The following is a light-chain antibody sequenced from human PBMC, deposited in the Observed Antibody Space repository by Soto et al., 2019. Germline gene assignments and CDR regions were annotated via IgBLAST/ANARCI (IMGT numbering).Light chain of an antibody. CDR2: GAS. V-gene: IGKV3-15*01. CDR3: QQYNNGWT. Sequence: EIVMTQTPATLSVSPGERATLSCRASQSVSSILAWYQQKPGQAPRLLIYGASTRATGIPARFSGSGSGTEFTLTISSLQSEDFAVYYFQQYNNGWTFGQGTKVEIK. CDR1: QSVSSI. J-gene: IGKJ1*01.